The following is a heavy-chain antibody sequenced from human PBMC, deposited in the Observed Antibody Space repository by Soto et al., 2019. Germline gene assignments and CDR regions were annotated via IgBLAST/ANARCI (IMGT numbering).Heavy chain of an antibody. Sequence: QVQLVQSGAEEKKPGASVKVSCKASGYTFTGYAMHWVRQAPGQRLEWMGWINAGNGNTKYSQKFKGRVTITRDTSASTAFRELSSLRSEDTAVYYWARAVAEPADFDYWGQGTLVTVSS. J-gene: IGHJ4*02. CDR3: ARAVAEPADFDY. CDR2: INAGNGNT. D-gene: IGHD5-12*01. V-gene: IGHV1-3*05. CDR1: GYTFTGYA.